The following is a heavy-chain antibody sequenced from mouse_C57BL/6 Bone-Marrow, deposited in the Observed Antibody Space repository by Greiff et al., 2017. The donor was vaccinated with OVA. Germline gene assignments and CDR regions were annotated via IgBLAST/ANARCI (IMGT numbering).Heavy chain of an antibody. CDR1: GYTFTSYW. J-gene: IGHJ3*01. D-gene: IGHD2-4*01. CDR2: IDPSDSST. CDR3: ARKGDYEFAY. V-gene: IGHV1-50*01. Sequence: QVQLQQPGAELVKPGASVKLSCKASGYTFTSYWMQWVKQRPGQGLAWIGEIDPSDSSTNYNQKFKGKATLTVDTSSSTAYMQLSSLTSEDSAVYYCARKGDYEFAYWGQGTLVTVSA.